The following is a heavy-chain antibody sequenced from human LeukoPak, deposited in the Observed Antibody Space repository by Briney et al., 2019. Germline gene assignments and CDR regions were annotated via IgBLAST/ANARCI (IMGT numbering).Heavy chain of an antibody. CDR1: GFTVSSNY. V-gene: IGHV3-53*01. Sequence: PGGSLRLSCAASGFTVSSNYMNWVRQAPGKGLEWVSVIYISGSTYYADSVKGRFTISRDNSKNTLYLQMNSLRAEDTAVYYCARSKWLTGASDYWGQGTLVTVSS. CDR2: IYISGST. D-gene: IGHD7-27*01. J-gene: IGHJ4*02. CDR3: ARSKWLTGASDY.